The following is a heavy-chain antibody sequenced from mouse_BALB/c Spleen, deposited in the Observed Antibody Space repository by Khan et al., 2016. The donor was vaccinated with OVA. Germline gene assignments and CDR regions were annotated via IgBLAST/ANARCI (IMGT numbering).Heavy chain of an antibody. D-gene: IGHD1-2*01. CDR2: ILPGSAT. Sequence: QVQLQQSGAELMKPGASVKISCKATGYTFSSYWIEWVKQRPGHGLEWIGEILPGSATNYNEKFKGKATFTADTSSNTAYMQLNSLTSEDSAVYYCARGYYGAWFAYWGQGTLVTVSA. J-gene: IGHJ3*01. CDR3: ARGYYGAWFAY. V-gene: IGHV1-9*01. CDR1: GYTFSSYW.